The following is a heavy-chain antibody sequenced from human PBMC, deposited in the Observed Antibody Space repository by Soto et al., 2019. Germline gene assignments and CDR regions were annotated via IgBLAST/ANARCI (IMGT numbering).Heavy chain of an antibody. J-gene: IGHJ4*02. Sequence: ASVKVSCKASGYTFTNYYLHWVRQAPGQGLEWVGMINPSARSASYAQKLRGRLTMDRDTSTTTVYMELSRLTFADTAVYFCASDNSAANGVLDHWGQGTLVTVSS. D-gene: IGHD1-1*01. V-gene: IGHV1-46*04. CDR2: INPSARSA. CDR3: ASDNSAANGVLDH. CDR1: GYTFTNYY.